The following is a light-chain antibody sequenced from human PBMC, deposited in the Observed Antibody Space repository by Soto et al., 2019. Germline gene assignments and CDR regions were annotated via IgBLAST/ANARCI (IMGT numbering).Light chain of an antibody. V-gene: IGKV3-11*01. CDR3: QQRSNWPPIT. J-gene: IGKJ5*01. CDR2: DAS. CDR1: QSVSSY. Sequence: EIGWTQSPATLSLSPVEIATLSCSASQSVSSYLAWYQQKPGQAPRLLIYDASNRATGIPARFSGSGSGTDFTLTISSLEPEDFAVYYCQQRSNWPPITFGQGTRLEIK.